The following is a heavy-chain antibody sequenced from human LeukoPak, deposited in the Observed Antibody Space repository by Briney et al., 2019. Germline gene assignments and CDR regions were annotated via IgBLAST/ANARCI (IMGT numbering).Heavy chain of an antibody. D-gene: IGHD3-22*01. CDR1: GFTFSSYA. CDR2: ISDTGGSS. Sequence: GGSLRLSCAASGFTFSSYAMSWVRQALGKGLEWVSGISDTGGSSYYADSVKGRFTISRDNSKNTLYLQMNSLRAEDTAVYYCAKGRGMIVVVSFDYWGQGTLVTVSS. CDR3: AKGRGMIVVVSFDY. V-gene: IGHV3-23*01. J-gene: IGHJ4*02.